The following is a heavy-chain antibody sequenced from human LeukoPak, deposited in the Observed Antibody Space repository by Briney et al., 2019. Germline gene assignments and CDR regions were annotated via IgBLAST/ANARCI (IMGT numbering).Heavy chain of an antibody. CDR1: GGSISSGGYY. Sequence: SETLSLTCTVSGGSISSGGYYWSWIRQHSGKGLEWIGYIYYSGSTYYNPSLKSRVTISVDTSKNQFSLKLSSVTAADTAVYYCARFGDSFNWFDPWGQGTLVTVSS. CDR3: ARFGDSFNWFDP. D-gene: IGHD2-21*01. CDR2: IYYSGST. J-gene: IGHJ5*02. V-gene: IGHV4-31*03.